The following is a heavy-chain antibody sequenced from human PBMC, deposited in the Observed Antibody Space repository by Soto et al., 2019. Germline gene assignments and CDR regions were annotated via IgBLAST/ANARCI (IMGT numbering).Heavy chain of an antibody. V-gene: IGHV3-9*01. CDR3: TTDIEWGGSHLNHAFDV. CDR2: ISWNSGII. Sequence: EMQLVESGGGLVQPGRSLRLSCAASGFTFDDYAMHWVRQPPGKGLEWVAGISWNSGIIEYADSVKGRLTISRDSAKNSLFLQMNSLNPEDTALYHCTTDIEWGGSHLNHAFDVWGQGTMVSVSS. CDR1: GFTFDDYA. J-gene: IGHJ3*01. D-gene: IGHD1-26*01.